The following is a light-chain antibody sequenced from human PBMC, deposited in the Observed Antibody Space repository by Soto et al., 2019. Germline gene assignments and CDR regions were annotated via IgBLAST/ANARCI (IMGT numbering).Light chain of an antibody. J-gene: IGLJ1*01. CDR1: SSDVGNYNY. Sequence: QSALTQPRSVSGSPGQSGTISCTGTSSDVGNYNYVSWYQQYPGKVPKRIIYDVRKRPSGVPDRFSGSKSGNTASLTISGLQAEDEADYFCCSYAGSYTYVFGTGTKVTVL. V-gene: IGLV2-11*01. CDR2: DVR. CDR3: CSYAGSYTYV.